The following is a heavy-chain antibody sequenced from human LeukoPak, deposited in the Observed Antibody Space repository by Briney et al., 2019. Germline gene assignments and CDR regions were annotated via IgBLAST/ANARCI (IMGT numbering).Heavy chain of an antibody. D-gene: IGHD3-16*01. CDR1: GYTFTDYG. J-gene: IGHJ4*02. CDR3: ARDEQYQLMILDF. Sequence: ASVKVSGKASGYTFTDYGFTWVRQAPGQGLEWMGWISALNGNANYAHKFRGRVTLTRDTSTGTAYMELRSLKSDDTAVYYCARDEQYQLMILDFWGQGTLITVSS. CDR2: ISALNGNA. V-gene: IGHV1-18*01.